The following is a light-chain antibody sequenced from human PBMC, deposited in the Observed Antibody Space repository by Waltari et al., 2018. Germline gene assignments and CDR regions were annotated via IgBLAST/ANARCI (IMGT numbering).Light chain of an antibody. CDR2: EVN. CDR3: SSYSGSNDYV. J-gene: IGLJ1*01. V-gene: IGLV2-8*01. Sequence: QSALTQPPSASGSPGQSVTISCTGTSSDVGGYNYVSWYQQHPGKAPKLMIYEVNKRPSGAPDRFSGSKSGNTASLTVSGLQAEDEADYYCSSYSGSNDYVFGTGTEVTVL. CDR1: SSDVGGYNY.